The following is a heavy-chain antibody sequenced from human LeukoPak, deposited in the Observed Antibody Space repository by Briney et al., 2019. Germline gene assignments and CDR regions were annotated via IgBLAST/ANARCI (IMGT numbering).Heavy chain of an antibody. V-gene: IGHV4-34*01. Sequence: SETLSLTCAVYGGSFSGYYWSWIRQPPGKGLEWIGEINHSGSTNYNPSLKSRVTISVDTSKNQFSLKLSSVTAADTAVYYCASHPYSSYYYHMDVWGRGTTVTVSS. CDR2: INHSGST. D-gene: IGHD5-18*01. J-gene: IGHJ6*02. CDR3: ASHPYSSYYYHMDV. CDR1: GGSFSGYY.